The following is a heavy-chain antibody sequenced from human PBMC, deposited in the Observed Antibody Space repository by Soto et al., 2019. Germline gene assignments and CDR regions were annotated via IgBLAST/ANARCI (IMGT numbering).Heavy chain of an antibody. CDR3: AKAMAYAFRI. D-gene: IGHD3-10*01. CDR2: IHQGGSET. J-gene: IGHJ3*02. CDR1: GFPFSSHW. V-gene: IGHV3-7*01. Sequence: EVRLVESGGGLVQPGGSLRLSCAASGFPFSSHWMSWVRQAPGKGLEWLGNIHQGGSETHFADSVRGRFTISRDNAKNSLFLQLNSLRAEDTAVYYCAKAMAYAFRIWGQGTVVTVSS.